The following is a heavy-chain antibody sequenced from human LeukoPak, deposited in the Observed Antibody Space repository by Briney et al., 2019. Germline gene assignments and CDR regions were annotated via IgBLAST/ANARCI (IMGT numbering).Heavy chain of an antibody. CDR2: IYYSGSP. Sequence: TSETLSLTCTVSGGSISNNNYYWAWIRQPPGKGLECIGNIYYSGSPYYNPSLKSRVTISVDTSKNQFSLRLSSVTAADTAVYYCATWRTAKTGFDYWGQGTLVTVSS. V-gene: IGHV4-39*01. J-gene: IGHJ4*02. D-gene: IGHD1-1*01. CDR1: GGSISNNNYY. CDR3: ATWRTAKTGFDY.